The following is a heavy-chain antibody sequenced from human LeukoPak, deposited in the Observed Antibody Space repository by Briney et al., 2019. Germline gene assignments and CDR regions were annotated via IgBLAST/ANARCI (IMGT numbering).Heavy chain of an antibody. D-gene: IGHD6-13*01. CDR3: ARDRLSIAAAWSDY. CDR2: ISAYNGNT. V-gene: IGHV1-18*01. Sequence: ALVKVSCKTSGYTFTNYGISWVRQAPGLGLEWMGWISAYNGNTNYAQKVQGRVTMTTDTSTSTAYMELRSLRSDDTAVYYCARDRLSIAAAWSDYWGQGTLVTVSS. J-gene: IGHJ4*02. CDR1: GYTFTNYG.